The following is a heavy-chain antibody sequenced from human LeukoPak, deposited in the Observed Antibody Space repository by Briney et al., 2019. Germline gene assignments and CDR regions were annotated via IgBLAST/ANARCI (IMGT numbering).Heavy chain of an antibody. J-gene: IGHJ4*02. V-gene: IGHV4-39*07. Sequence: PSETLSLTCTVSSGSISSYYWGWIRQPPGKGLEWIGSIYYSGSTYYNPSLKSRVTISVDTSKNQFSLKLSSVTAADTAVYYCARVDDYGAHVDYWGQGTLVTVSS. CDR2: IYYSGST. D-gene: IGHD4-17*01. CDR3: ARVDDYGAHVDY. CDR1: SGSISSYY.